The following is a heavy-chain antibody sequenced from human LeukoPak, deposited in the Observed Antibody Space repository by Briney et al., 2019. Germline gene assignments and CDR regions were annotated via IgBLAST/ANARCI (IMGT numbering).Heavy chain of an antibody. CDR3: ARILSAADGWFDP. Sequence: GESLKISCKGSGYSFTSYWIGWVRQMPGKGLEWMGIIYPGDSDTRYSPSFQGQVTISADKSISTAYLQWGSLKASDTAMYYCARILSAADGWFDPWGQGTLVTVSS. J-gene: IGHJ5*02. CDR1: GYSFTSYW. V-gene: IGHV5-51*01. CDR2: IYPGDSDT. D-gene: IGHD6-25*01.